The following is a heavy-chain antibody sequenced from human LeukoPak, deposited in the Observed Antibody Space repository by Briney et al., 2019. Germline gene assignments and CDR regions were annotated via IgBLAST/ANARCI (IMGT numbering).Heavy chain of an antibody. Sequence: PGGSLRLSCAASGFTFSSYAMSWVRQGPGKGLEWVSVIYSGGSTYYADSVKGRFTISRDNSKNTLYLQMNSLRAEDTAVYYCAREGDGYRFFDYWGQGTLVTVSS. CDR3: AREGDGYRFFDY. J-gene: IGHJ4*02. V-gene: IGHV3-53*01. CDR1: GFTFSSYA. CDR2: IYSGGST. D-gene: IGHD5-24*01.